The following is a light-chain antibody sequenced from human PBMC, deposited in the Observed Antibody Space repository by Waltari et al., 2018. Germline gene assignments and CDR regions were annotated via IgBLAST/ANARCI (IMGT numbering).Light chain of an antibody. V-gene: IGLV1-44*01. Sequence: QSVLTQPPSASGTPGQRVTTSCSGSSANSGSNTLNWYQQLPGTAPKPLIYINNQRPSGVPDGFSGSKSGTSASLAISGLQSEDEADYYCAAWDDSLNGAVFGGGTQLTVL. CDR3: AAWDDSLNGAV. CDR1: SANSGSNT. CDR2: INN. J-gene: IGLJ7*01.